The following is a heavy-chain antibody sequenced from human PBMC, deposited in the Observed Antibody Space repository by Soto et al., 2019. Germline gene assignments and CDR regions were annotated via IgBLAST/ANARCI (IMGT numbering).Heavy chain of an antibody. D-gene: IGHD6-6*01. Sequence: GGSLRLSYAASGFTCGGYAVSWVRQARGKGLEWVSAISGSGGSTYYADSVKGRFTISRDNSKNTLYLQMNSLRAEDTAVYYCAKAPDQLAPFDYWGQGTLVTVSS. CDR3: AKAPDQLAPFDY. J-gene: IGHJ4*02. V-gene: IGHV3-23*01. CDR1: GFTCGGYA. CDR2: ISGSGGST.